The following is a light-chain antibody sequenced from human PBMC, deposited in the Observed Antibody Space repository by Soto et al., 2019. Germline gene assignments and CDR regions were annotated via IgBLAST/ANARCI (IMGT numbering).Light chain of an antibody. V-gene: IGLV2-14*01. CDR3: SSYRSIGTVV. CDR1: SSDVGGYNY. CDR2: EVN. Sequence: QSALTQPASVSGSPGQSITISCTGTSSDVGGYNYVSWYQQHPGKAPKVMIYEVNNRPSGVSNRFSGSKSGNTASLTISGLRAEDEAYYYCSSYRSIGTVVFGTGTKLTVL. J-gene: IGLJ1*01.